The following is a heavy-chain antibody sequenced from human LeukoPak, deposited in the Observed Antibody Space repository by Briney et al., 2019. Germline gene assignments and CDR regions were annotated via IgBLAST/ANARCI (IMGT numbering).Heavy chain of an antibody. J-gene: IGHJ4*02. D-gene: IGHD1-26*01. CDR3: ARQNSGRSFDY. Sequence: PSETLSLTCAVYGGSFSGYYWSWTRQPPGKGMEWIGEINHSGSTNYNPSLKSRVTISVDTSKNQFSLKLSSVTAADTAVYYCARQNSGRSFDYWGQGTLVTVSS. CDR2: INHSGST. V-gene: IGHV4-34*01. CDR1: GGSFSGYY.